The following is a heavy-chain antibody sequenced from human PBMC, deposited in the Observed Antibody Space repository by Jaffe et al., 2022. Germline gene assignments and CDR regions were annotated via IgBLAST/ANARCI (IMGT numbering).Heavy chain of an antibody. CDR2: ISSSGSTI. D-gene: IGHD3-16*02. J-gene: IGHJ6*03. V-gene: IGHV3-11*01. Sequence: QVQLVESGGGLVKPGGSLRLSCAASGFTFSDYYMSWIRQAPGKGLEWVSYISSSGSTIYYADSVKGRFTISRDNAKNSLYLQMNSLRAEDTAVYYCARVSGVDATPYDYIWGSYRLPYYYYYMDVWGKGTTVTVSS. CDR1: GFTFSDYY. CDR3: ARVSGVDATPYDYIWGSYRLPYYYYYMDV.